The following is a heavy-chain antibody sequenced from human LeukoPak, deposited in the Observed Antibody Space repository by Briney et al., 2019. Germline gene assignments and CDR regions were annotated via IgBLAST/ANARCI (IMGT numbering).Heavy chain of an antibody. D-gene: IGHD7-27*01. V-gene: IGHV4-30-4*08. CDR1: GGSISSGDYY. CDR2: IYYSGST. J-gene: IGHJ5*02. CDR3: ARELTGGSWFDP. Sequence: SETLSLTCTVSGGSISSGDYYWSWIRQPPGKGLEWIGYIYYSGSTYYNPSLKSRVTISVDTSKNQFSLKLSSVTAADTAVYYCARELTGGSWFDPWGQGTPVTVSS.